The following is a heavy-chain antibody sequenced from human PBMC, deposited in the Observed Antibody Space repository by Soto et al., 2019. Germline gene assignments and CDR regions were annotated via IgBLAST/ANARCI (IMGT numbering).Heavy chain of an antibody. J-gene: IGHJ5*02. CDR3: AKDYAWGFDP. CDR2: IASDGSIT. Sequence: GGSLRLSCAGSGFTFSSLSIHWVRQGPGKGLEWLAVIASDGSITYYADSVKGRFTISRDNSKNTLYLQMNSLRAEDTAVYYCAKDYAWGFDPWGQGTLVTVSS. D-gene: IGHD3-16*01. V-gene: IGHV3-30-3*01. CDR1: GFTFSSLS.